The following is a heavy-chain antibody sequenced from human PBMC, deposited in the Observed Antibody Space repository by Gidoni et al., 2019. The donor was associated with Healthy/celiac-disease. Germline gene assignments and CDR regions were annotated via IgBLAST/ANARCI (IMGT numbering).Heavy chain of an antibody. CDR2: ISGSGGST. D-gene: IGHD3-10*01. V-gene: IGHV3-23*01. CDR1: GFTFSSYA. CDR3: AKTLIYGSGSYYNPWYFDY. Sequence: EVQLLESGGGLVQPGGSLRLSCAASGFTFSSYAMSWVRQAPGKGLEWVSAISGSGGSTYYAESVKGRFTISRDNSKNTLYLQMNSLRAEDTAVYYCAKTLIYGSGSYYNPWYFDYWGQGTLVTVSS. J-gene: IGHJ4*02.